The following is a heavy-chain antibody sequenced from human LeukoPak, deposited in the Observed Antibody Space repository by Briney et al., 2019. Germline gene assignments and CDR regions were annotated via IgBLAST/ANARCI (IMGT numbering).Heavy chain of an antibody. V-gene: IGHV3-11*01. CDR3: ARDGRDYGDPHPLDY. D-gene: IGHD4-17*01. CDR2: ISSSGSTI. Sequence: GGSLRLSCAVSGFTFSDYYMSWIRQAPGKGLEWVSYISSSGSTIYYADSVKGRFTISRDNAKNSLYLQMNSLRAEDTAVYYCARDGRDYGDPHPLDYWGQGTLVTVSS. CDR1: GFTFSDYY. J-gene: IGHJ4*02.